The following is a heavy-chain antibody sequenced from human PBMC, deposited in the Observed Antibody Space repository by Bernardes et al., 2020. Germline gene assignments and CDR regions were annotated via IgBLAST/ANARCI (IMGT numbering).Heavy chain of an antibody. D-gene: IGHD2-15*01. CDR3: ARDQGCSGGSCYSDY. Sequence: AAVQVSCKASGYTFTGYYMHWVRQAPGQGLEWMGRINPTSGGTNYAQKFQGRVTMTRDTSISTAYMELSRLRSDDTAVYYCARDQGCSGGSCYSDYWGQGTLVTGSS. CDR1: GYTFTGYY. V-gene: IGHV1-2*06. J-gene: IGHJ4*02. CDR2: INPTSGGT.